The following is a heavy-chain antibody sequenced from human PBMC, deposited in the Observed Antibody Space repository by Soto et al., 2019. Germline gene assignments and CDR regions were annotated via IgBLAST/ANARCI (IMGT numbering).Heavy chain of an antibody. V-gene: IGHV3-30*18. J-gene: IGHJ6*02. CDR2: MSYDGSNE. CDR1: GFTFRDYG. CDR3: AKDRIWRAASGWDYYGMDV. Sequence: QVQLVESGGGVVQPGRSLRLSCAASGFTFRDYGMHWVRQAPGKGLEWVAVMSYDGSNEFYVDSVKGRFTISRDNSKNTLFLQMTSLRIEDTAMYYCAKDRIWRAASGWDYYGMDVWGQGTPVTVSS. D-gene: IGHD6-19*01.